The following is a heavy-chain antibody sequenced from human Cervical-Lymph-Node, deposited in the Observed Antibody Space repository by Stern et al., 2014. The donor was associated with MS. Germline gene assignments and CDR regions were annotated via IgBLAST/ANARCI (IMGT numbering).Heavy chain of an antibody. V-gene: IGHV4-31*03. D-gene: IGHD6-6*01. CDR1: GDSMSSRRYY. CDR2: SYYGGSS. CDR3: AREMYSSSYYGLDV. J-gene: IGHJ6*02. Sequence: HVQLQESGPGLVRPSETLSLTCTVSGDSMSSRRYYCTWIRQHPEKGLEGLGYSYYGGSSSYNPSLRGRVTISVDTSQNQFFLRLTAVTAADTAVYYCAREMYSSSYYGLDVWGQGATVTVSS.